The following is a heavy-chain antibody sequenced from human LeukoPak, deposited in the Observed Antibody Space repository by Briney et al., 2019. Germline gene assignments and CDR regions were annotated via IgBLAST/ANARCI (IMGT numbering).Heavy chain of an antibody. CDR2: IYHTGNT. J-gene: IGHJ6*03. V-gene: IGHV4-38-2*01. CDR3: ARSNYYYYYMDV. Sequence: WETLSLPCAVSDYSISSGYYWGWIRQPPGKGLEWIGNIYHTGNTYYNPSLKSRVTISLDTSKNQFSLKLSSVTAADTAVYYCARSNYYYYYMDVWGKGTTVTVSS. CDR1: DYSISSGYY.